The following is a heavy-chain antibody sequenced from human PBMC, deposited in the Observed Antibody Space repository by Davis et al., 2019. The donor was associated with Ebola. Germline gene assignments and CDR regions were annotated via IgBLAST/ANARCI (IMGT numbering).Heavy chain of an antibody. D-gene: IGHD2-15*01. CDR2: INHSGST. CDR3: ARVGYCSGGSCRLRHYYYYGMDV. Sequence: MPSETLSLTCAVYGGSFSGYYWSWIRQPPGKGLEWIGEINHSGSTNYNPSLKSRVTISVDTSKNQFSLKLSSVTAADTAVYYCARVGYCSGGSCRLRHYYYYGMDVWGQGTTVTVSS. J-gene: IGHJ6*02. CDR1: GGSFSGYY. V-gene: IGHV4-34*01.